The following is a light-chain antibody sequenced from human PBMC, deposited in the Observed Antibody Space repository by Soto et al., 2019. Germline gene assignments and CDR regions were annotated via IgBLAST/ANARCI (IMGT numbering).Light chain of an antibody. V-gene: IGKV3-15*01. Sequence: EIVMTQSPATLSVSPGERATLSCRASQSVSSNLSWYQQKPGQAPRLLIYGASTRATGIPARFSGSGSGTEFNLTIRSLQSEDFVVYYCQQYNNWSPYTFGQGTKLEIK. CDR3: QQYNNWSPYT. CDR1: QSVSSN. J-gene: IGKJ2*01. CDR2: GAS.